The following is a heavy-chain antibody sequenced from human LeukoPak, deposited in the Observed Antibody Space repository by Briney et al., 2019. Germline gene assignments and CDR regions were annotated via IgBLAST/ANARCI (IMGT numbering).Heavy chain of an antibody. CDR2: IYYSGST. Sequence: XXXSGGSXXXSSYYWGWIRQPPGKGLEWIGSIYYSGSTYYNPSLKSRVTISVDTSKNQFSLKLSSVTAAETAVYXXXXXPXXXXXXXXXXXXXXXXWGQXXXXTVSS. CDR3: XXXPXXXXXXXXXXXXXXXX. J-gene: IGHJ3*01. CDR1: GGSXXXSSYY. V-gene: IGHV4-39*01.